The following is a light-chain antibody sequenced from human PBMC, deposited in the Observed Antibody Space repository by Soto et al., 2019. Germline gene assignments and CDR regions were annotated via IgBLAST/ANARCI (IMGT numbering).Light chain of an antibody. J-gene: IGLJ2*01. Sequence: QSVLTQPPSASGTPGQRVTISCSGSSSNIGSNNVNWYQQLQGTATKQLIYSNNQRPSGVPDRFSGSTSGTSASLAISGLQSEDEADYYCAAWDDSLNGPVFGGGTKLTVL. V-gene: IGLV1-44*01. CDR2: SNN. CDR3: AAWDDSLNGPV. CDR1: SSNIGSNN.